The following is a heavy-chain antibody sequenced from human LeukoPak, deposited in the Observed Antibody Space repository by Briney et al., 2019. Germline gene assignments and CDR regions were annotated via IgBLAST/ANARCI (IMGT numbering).Heavy chain of an antibody. V-gene: IGHV3-48*04. CDR3: ARDRGGSYSAIDY. CDR2: ISSSSSTI. D-gene: IGHD1-26*01. J-gene: IGHJ4*02. CDR1: GFTFSSYS. Sequence: GGSLRLSCAASGFTFSSYSMNWVRQAPGKGLEWVSFISSSSSTIYYADSVKGRFTISRDNAKNSLYLQMNSLRAEDPAVYYCARDRGGSYSAIDYWGQGTLVTVSS.